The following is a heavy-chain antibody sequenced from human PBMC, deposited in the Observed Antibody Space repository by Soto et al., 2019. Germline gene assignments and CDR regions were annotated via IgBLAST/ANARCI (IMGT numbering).Heavy chain of an antibody. CDR3: ARSQAIEPTGKAPELYYGMDV. CDR1: GGTFSSYA. J-gene: IGHJ6*02. Sequence: GASVKVSCKASGGTFSSYAISWVRQAPGQGLEWMGGIIPIFGTANYAQKFQGRVTITADESTSTAYMELSSLRSEDTAVYYCARSQAIEPTGKAPELYYGMDVWGQGTTVTVSS. D-gene: IGHD1-1*01. CDR2: IIPIFGTA. V-gene: IGHV1-69*13.